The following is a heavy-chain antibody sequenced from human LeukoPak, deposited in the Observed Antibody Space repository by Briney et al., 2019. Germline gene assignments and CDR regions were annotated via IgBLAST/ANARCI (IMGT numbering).Heavy chain of an antibody. CDR3: ARFLVREALYYFDY. Sequence: SETLSLTCSVSGGSISNFFWSWIRQPPGKGLEWIGYIYDSGSTKYNPSLKSRVTISLDTSKNQFSLRLNSVTAADTAVYYCARFLVREALYYFDYWGQGTLVTVSS. CDR1: GGSISNFF. V-gene: IGHV4-59*01. CDR2: IYDSGST. J-gene: IGHJ4*02. D-gene: IGHD3-10*01.